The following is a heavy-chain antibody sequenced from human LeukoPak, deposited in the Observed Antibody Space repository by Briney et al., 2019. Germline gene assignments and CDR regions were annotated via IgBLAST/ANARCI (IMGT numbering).Heavy chain of an antibody. Sequence: PGRSLRLSFSASGFTFSSYGMHWVRQAPGKGLGWVAVIWYDGSNKYYADSVKGRFTISRDNSKNTLYLQMNSLRAEDTAVYYCAKDPDYSSSSYFDYWGQGTLVTVSS. V-gene: IGHV3-33*06. CDR2: IWYDGSNK. CDR1: GFTFSSYG. CDR3: AKDPDYSSSSYFDY. D-gene: IGHD6-6*01. J-gene: IGHJ4*02.